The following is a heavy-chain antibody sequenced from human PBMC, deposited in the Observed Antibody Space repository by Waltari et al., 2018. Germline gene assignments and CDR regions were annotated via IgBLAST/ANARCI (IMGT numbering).Heavy chain of an antibody. D-gene: IGHD3-3*01. Sequence: QVQPVQSGAEVKKPGASVKVSCKASGYTFTTYALHWVRKAPGQRLEWMGWINACNGNTKYSQNFQGRVAITRDTSASTAYMELSSLRSEDTAVYYCARGYYDFWSGPYDYWGQGTLVTVSS. CDR3: ARGYYDFWSGPYDY. J-gene: IGHJ4*02. V-gene: IGHV1-3*01. CDR2: INACNGNT. CDR1: GYTFTTYA.